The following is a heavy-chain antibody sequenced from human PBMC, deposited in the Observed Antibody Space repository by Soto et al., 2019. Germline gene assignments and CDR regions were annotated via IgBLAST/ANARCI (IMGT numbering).Heavy chain of an antibody. CDR3: ARLSMVRGGGRTQRDYYGMDV. Sequence: PSETLSLTCTVSGGSISSGGYYWSWIRQHPGKGLEWIGSIYYSGSTYYNPSLKSRVTISVDTSKNQFSLKLSSVTAADTAVYYCARLSMVRGGGRTQRDYYGMDVWGQGTTVTVSS. D-gene: IGHD3-10*01. CDR1: GGSISSGGYY. V-gene: IGHV4-39*01. CDR2: IYYSGST. J-gene: IGHJ6*02.